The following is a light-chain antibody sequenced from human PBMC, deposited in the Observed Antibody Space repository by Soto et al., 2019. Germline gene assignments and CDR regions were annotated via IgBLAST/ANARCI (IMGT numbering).Light chain of an antibody. CDR1: SNDVGNYNL. J-gene: IGLJ1*01. V-gene: IGLV2-23*02. Sequence: QSALTQPASVSGSPGQSITISCTGTSNDVGNYNLVSWYQQNPGKAPKLIIYEVSKRPSGVSNRFSGSKSGNTASLTISGLQAEDEADYYCCSYAGRSTVYVFGTGTQLTVL. CDR3: CSYAGRSTVYV. CDR2: EVS.